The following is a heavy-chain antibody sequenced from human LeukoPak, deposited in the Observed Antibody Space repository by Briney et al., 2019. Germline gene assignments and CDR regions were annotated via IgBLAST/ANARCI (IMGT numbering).Heavy chain of an antibody. V-gene: IGHV1-69*05. D-gene: IGHD3-9*01. J-gene: IGHJ4*02. Sequence: SSVKVSCKASGGTFSSYAISLVRQAPGQGLEWMGGIIPIFGTANYAQKFQGRVTITTDESTSTAYMELSSLRSEDTAVYYCARERTGDYDIHFDYWGQGTLVTVSS. CDR2: IIPIFGTA. CDR3: ARERTGDYDIHFDY. CDR1: GGTFSSYA.